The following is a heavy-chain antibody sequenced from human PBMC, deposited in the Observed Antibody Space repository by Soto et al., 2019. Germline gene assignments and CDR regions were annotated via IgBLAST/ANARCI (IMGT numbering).Heavy chain of an antibody. Sequence: EVQLVESGGGLVQPGGSLRLSCAGSGLTLSRYWMHWVRQGPGKGLVWVSRINSDGGSTTYADSVKGRFTISRDNAKNTVALQMNSLRAEDTAVYYCLAGEPTHCYFWGQGTMVTVSS. J-gene: IGHJ4*02. V-gene: IGHV3-74*01. CDR1: GLTLSRYW. CDR2: INSDGGST. CDR3: LAGEPTHCYF. D-gene: IGHD3-10*01.